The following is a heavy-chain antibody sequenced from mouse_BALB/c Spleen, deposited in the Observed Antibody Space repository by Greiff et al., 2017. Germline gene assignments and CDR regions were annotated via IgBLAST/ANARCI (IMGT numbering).Heavy chain of an antibody. J-gene: IGHJ4*01. Sequence: QVQLQQPGAELVRPGASVKLSCTASGYTFTSYWINWVKQRPGQGLEWIGNIYPSDSYTNYNQKFKDKATLTVDKSSSTAYMQLSSPTSEDSAVYYCTRSGYGYVMDYWGQGTSVTVSS. CDR1: GYTFTSYW. CDR3: TRSGYGYVMDY. V-gene: IGHV1-69*02. D-gene: IGHD2-2*01. CDR2: IYPSDSYT.